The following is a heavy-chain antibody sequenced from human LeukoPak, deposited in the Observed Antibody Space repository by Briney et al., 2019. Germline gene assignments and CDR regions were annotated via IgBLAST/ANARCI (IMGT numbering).Heavy chain of an antibody. D-gene: IGHD1-26*01. CDR1: GGSISGTNW. CDR2: ISLAGQT. CDR3: SRESGPFCPFGY. J-gene: IGHJ4*02. V-gene: IGHV4-4*02. Sequence: PSGTLSLTCGVSGGSISGTNWWSWVRQPPGQGLEWIGEISLAGQTNYNPSLKGRVTMSLDKSSNQLSLHLTSVTAADTATYFCSRESGPFCPFGYWGQGTLVIVSS.